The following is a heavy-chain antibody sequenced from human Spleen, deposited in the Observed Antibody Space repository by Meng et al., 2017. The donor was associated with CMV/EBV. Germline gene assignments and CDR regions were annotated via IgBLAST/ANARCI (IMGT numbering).Heavy chain of an antibody. CDR1: GYTFTSYY. V-gene: IGHV1-46*01. D-gene: IGHD1-26*01. CDR3: ARASTDWDDLPPDFYYGMDV. Sequence: ASVKVSCKASGYTFTSYYMHWVRQAPGQGLEWMGIINPSGGNTNYAQKFQGRVTMTRDTSTSTVYMELSSLRSEDTAVYYCARASTDWDDLPPDFYYGMDVWGQGTTVTVSS. CDR2: INPSGGNT. J-gene: IGHJ6*02.